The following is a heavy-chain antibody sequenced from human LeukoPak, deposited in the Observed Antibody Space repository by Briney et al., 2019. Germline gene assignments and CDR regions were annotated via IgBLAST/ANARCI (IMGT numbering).Heavy chain of an antibody. V-gene: IGHV1-8*01. CDR3: ATWAWIQLWANYYYYGMDV. CDR2: MNPNSGNT. CDR1: GYTFTSYD. J-gene: IGHJ6*02. D-gene: IGHD5-18*01. Sequence: GASVTVSCKASGYTFTSYDINWVRQAPGQGLEWMGWMNPNSGNTGYAQKFQGRVTMTRNTSISTAYMELSSLRSEDTAVYYCATWAWIQLWANYYYYGMDVWGQGTTVTVSS.